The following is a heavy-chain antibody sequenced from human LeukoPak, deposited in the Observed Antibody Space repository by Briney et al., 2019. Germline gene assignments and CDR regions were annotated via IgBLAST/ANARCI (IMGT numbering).Heavy chain of an antibody. CDR1: GFTFSSYA. V-gene: IGHV3-23*01. CDR2: ISGSGGST. D-gene: IGHD3-22*01. J-gene: IGHJ4*02. Sequence: PGGSLRLSCAASGFTFSSYAMSWVRQAPGKGLEWVSAISGSGGSTYYADSVKGRFTISRDNSKNTLYLQMNSLRAEDTAVYYCAKARSPGYYYDSSGYYLDYWGQGTLVTVSS. CDR3: AKARSPGYYYDSSGYYLDY.